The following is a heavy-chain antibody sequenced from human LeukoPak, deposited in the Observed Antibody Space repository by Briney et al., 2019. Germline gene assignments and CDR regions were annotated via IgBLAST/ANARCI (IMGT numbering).Heavy chain of an antibody. V-gene: IGHV3-49*04. J-gene: IGHJ5*02. Sequence: PGGSLRLSCRSSGFTFGDYNMNWVRQAPGKGLEWVGFIRSKAYGGTTEYAASVKGRFTISRDDSKSIAYLQMNSLKTEDTAVYYCTRDTYSSSPWGQGTLVTVSS. CDR3: TRDTYSSSP. CDR1: GFTFGDYN. D-gene: IGHD6-6*01. CDR2: IRSKAYGGTT.